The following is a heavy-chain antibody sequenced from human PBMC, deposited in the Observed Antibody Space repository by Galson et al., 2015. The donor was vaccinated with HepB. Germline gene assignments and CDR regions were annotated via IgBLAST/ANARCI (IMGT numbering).Heavy chain of an antibody. J-gene: IGHJ3*01. CDR2: IWYDGNTK. CDR1: GFTFRNYG. V-gene: IGHV3-33*01. D-gene: IGHD6-19*01. CDR3: ARGVKEQWMVGSLVDV. Sequence: SLRLSCAASGFTFRNYGMHWVRQAPGMGLEWVAVIWYDGNTKSYADSVKGRFTISRDNSKNSLYLQMNSLRAEDTAVYYCARGVKEQWMVGSLVDVWGQGTMVTVSS.